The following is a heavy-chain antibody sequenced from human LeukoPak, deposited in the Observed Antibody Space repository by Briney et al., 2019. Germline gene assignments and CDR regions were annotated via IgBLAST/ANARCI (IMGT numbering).Heavy chain of an antibody. V-gene: IGHV2-5*01. CDR2: IYWNDDK. J-gene: IGHJ1*01. CDR1: GFSLSTSGVG. CDR3: APIPSSSWDFQH. D-gene: IGHD6-13*01. Sequence: ESGPTLVKPTQTLTLTCTFSGFSLSTSGVGVGWIRQPPGKALEWLALIYWNDDKRYSPSLKSRLTITKDTSKNQVVLTVTNMDPVDTATYYCAPIPSSSWDFQHWGQGTLVTVSS.